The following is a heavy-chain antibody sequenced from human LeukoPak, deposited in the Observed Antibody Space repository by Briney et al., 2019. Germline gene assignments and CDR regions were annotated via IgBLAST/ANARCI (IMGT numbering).Heavy chain of an antibody. CDR1: RYTFTPYF. V-gene: IGHV1-46*01. D-gene: IGHD1-14*01. J-gene: IGHJ4*02. CDR2: INPTGGST. Sequence: ASVKVSCKASRYTFTPYFIHWVRQAPGQGLEWMGIINPTGGSTTYAQKFQGRFTVTRDMSTSTVYMELSSLTSEDTAVYYCARDRVIVGGTATYNFDHWGQGTQVTVSS. CDR3: ARDRVIVGGTATYNFDH.